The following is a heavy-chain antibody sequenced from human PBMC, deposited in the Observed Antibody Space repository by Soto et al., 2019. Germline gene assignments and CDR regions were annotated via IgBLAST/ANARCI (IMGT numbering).Heavy chain of an antibody. CDR2: ISGSGGST. CDR1: GFTFSHYA. J-gene: IGHJ6*02. Sequence: GGSLRLSCATSGFTFSHYAMSWVRQAPGKGLEWVSAISGSGGSTYYADSVKGRFTISRDNSKNTLYLQMNSLRAEDTAVYYCAKDSSGLSYYYGMDVWGQGTTVTVSS. D-gene: IGHD6-19*01. CDR3: AKDSSGLSYYYGMDV. V-gene: IGHV3-23*01.